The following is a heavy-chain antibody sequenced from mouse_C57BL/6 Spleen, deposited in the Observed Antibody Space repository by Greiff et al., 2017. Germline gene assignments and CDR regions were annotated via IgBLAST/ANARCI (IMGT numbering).Heavy chain of an antibody. CDR3: ARGPDDWYFDV. J-gene: IGHJ1*03. CDR2: INPSSGYT. Sequence: QVQLQQSGAELARPGASVKMSCKASGYTFTSYTMHWVKQRPGQGLEWIGYINPSSGYTKYNQKFKDKATLAADKSSSTADMQLSSLTSEDSAVYYCARGPDDWYFDVWGTGTTVTVSS. CDR1: GYTFTSYT. V-gene: IGHV1-4*01.